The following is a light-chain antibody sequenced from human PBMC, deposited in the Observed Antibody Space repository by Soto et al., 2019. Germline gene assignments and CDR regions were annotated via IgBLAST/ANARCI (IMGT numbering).Light chain of an antibody. Sequence: EIVLTQSPGTLSLSPGERATLSCRASQSFTSNYLAWYQQKPGQAPRLLIFGASSRATGIPDRFSGSGSGTDFTLTISRLEPEDFAVYYWQRYGSFFTFGGGTKVQIK. CDR1: QSFTSNY. V-gene: IGKV3-20*01. J-gene: IGKJ4*01. CDR2: GAS. CDR3: QRYGSFFT.